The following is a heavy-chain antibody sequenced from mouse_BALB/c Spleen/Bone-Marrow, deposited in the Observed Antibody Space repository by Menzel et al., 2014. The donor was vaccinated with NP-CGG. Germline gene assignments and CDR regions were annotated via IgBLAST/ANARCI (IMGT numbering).Heavy chain of an antibody. CDR2: IDTSDTYT. J-gene: IGHJ2*01. V-gene: IGHV1-69*01. CDR1: GYTFTDYW. Sequence: VQLQQSGAELVMPGASVKMSCKASGYTFTDYWMHWVKQRPGQGLEWIGAIDTSDTYTNYNQKFKGKATLTVDESSSTAYMQLSSLTSEDSAVYSCTRGWDGYYFDYWRPGTPLTVSS. D-gene: IGHD4-1*01. CDR3: TRGWDGYYFDY.